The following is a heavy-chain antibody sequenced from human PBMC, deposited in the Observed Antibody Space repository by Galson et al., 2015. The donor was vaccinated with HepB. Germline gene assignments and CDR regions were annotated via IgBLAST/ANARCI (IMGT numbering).Heavy chain of an antibody. J-gene: IGHJ5*02. CDR1: GYTFTSYD. CDR2: MNPNSGNT. CDR3: ARGDGYCSSTSCYNWFDP. V-gene: IGHV1-8*01. Sequence: SVKVSCKASGYTFTSYDINWVRQATGQGLEWMGWMNPNSGNTGYARKFQGRVTMTRNTSISTAYMELSSLRSEDTAVYYCARGDGYCSSTSCYNWFDPWGQGTLVTVSS. D-gene: IGHD2-2*01.